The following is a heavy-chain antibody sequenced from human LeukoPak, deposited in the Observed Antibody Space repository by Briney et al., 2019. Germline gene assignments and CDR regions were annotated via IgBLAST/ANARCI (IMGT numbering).Heavy chain of an antibody. CDR2: IYYSGST. D-gene: IGHD5-24*01. J-gene: IGHJ3*02. V-gene: IGHV4-59*08. CDR1: GGSISSHY. Sequence: SETLSLTCTVSGGSISSHYWSWIRQPPGKGLEWIGYIYYSGSTNYNPSLKSRVTISVDTSKNQFSLKLSSVTAADTAVYYCARQRDGYKPDAFDIWGQGTMVTVSS. CDR3: ARQRDGYKPDAFDI.